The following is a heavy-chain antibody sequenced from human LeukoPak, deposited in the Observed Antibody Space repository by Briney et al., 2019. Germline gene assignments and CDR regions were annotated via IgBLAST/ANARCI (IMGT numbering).Heavy chain of an antibody. CDR1: GFTVSSNY. CDR3: ARTVDTAMVTPSDYYFDY. D-gene: IGHD5-18*01. V-gene: IGHV3-53*01. J-gene: IGHJ4*02. CDR2: IYSGGST. Sequence: GGSLRLSCAASGFTVSSNYMSRVRQAPGKGLEWVSVIYSGGSTYYADSVKGRFTISRDNSKNTLYLQMNSLRAEDTAVYYCARTVDTAMVTPSDYYFDYWGQGTLVTVSS.